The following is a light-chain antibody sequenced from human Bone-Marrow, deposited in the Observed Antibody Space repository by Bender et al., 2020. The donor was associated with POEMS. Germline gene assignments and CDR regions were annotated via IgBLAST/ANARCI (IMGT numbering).Light chain of an antibody. V-gene: IGLV2-14*03. CDR2: DVS. CDR3: SSYTSSNTLDV. J-gene: IGLJ1*01. Sequence: QSALTQPASVSGSPGQSITISCTGTGSDVGGYDYVSWYQQHPGKAPKLMIYDVSNRPSAVSNRFSGSKSGNTASLTISGLQAEDEADYYCSSYTSSNTLDVFGTGTRVTVL. CDR1: GSDVGGYDY.